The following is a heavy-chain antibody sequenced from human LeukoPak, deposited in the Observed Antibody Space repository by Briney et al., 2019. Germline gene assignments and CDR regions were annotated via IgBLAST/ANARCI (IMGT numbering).Heavy chain of an antibody. V-gene: IGHV1-2*02. Sequence: ASVKVSCKASGYTFTGYYMHWVRQAPGQGLEWMGWINPNSGGTNYAQKFQGRVTMTRDTSISTAYMELSRLRSDDTAVYYCARRVAGKGEKHFDYWGQGTLVTVSS. J-gene: IGHJ4*02. CDR1: GYTFTGYY. D-gene: IGHD6-19*01. CDR2: INPNSGGT. CDR3: ARRVAGKGEKHFDY.